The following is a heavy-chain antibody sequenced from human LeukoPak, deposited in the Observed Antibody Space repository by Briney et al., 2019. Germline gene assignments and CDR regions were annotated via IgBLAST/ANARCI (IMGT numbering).Heavy chain of an antibody. D-gene: IGHD1-26*01. V-gene: IGHV3-74*01. CDR3: ASSIVGAAFDY. CDR2: INSDARST. CDR1: GFTFSNYW. J-gene: IGHJ4*02. Sequence: PGGSLRLSCAASGFTFSNYWMHWVRQAPGKGLVWVSRINSDARSTSYADSVKGRFTISRDNAKNTLYLQMNSLRAEDTAVYYCASSIVGAAFDYWGQGTLVTVSS.